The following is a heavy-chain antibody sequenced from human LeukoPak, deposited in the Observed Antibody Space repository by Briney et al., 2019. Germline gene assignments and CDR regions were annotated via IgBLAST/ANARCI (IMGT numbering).Heavy chain of an antibody. J-gene: IGHJ4*02. D-gene: IGHD4/OR15-4a*01. CDR2: ITSTTDGGTT. CDR1: GFTFSKAW. Sequence: GGSLRLSCAVSGFTFSKAWMGWVRQAPGKGLEWVGRITSTTDGGTTDYAASVRGRFTISRDDSKTTLYLQMNNLKTEDTAVYYCTTYLTTRGQGTLVTVSS. V-gene: IGHV3-15*01. CDR3: TTYLTT.